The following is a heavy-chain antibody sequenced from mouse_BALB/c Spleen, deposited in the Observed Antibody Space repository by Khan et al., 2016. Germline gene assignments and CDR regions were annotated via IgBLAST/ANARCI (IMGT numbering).Heavy chain of an antibody. CDR3: TNYYVINYGNFDV. V-gene: IGHV3-2*02. J-gene: IGHJ1*01. Sequence: EVQLQESGPGLVKPSQSLSLTCTVTGYSITTDYAWNWIRQFPGNRLEWMGYITYSGTTSYNPSLKSRISITRDTSKNQFFLHLNSVTSEDTATYYCTNYYVINYGNFDVWGAGTTVTVSS. CDR1: GYSITTDYA. CDR2: ITYSGTT. D-gene: IGHD1-1*01.